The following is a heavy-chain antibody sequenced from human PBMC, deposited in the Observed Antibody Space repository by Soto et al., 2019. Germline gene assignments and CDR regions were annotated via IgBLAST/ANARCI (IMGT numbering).Heavy chain of an antibody. D-gene: IGHD6-19*01. CDR3: AKHSGAFYGWDV. Sequence: EVQLLESGGGLVQPGVSLRLSCAASGFTFGTYAMSWVRQAPGKGLDWISSISGGADSKYHADSVKGRFTVSRDNYKNTLFLQMNSLRIEDTATYYCAKHSGAFYGWDVWGQGTTVTVSS. CDR2: ISGGADSK. V-gene: IGHV3-23*01. J-gene: IGHJ6*02. CDR1: GFTFGTYA.